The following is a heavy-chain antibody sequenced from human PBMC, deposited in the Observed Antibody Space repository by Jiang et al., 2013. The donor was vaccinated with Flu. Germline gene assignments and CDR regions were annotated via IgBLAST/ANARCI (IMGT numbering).Heavy chain of an antibody. CDR1: GGSISISNYY. D-gene: IGHD3-3*01. CDR3: ARDPPDGVAAFDV. J-gene: IGHJ3*01. V-gene: IGHV4-4*07. CDR2: IMPGTT. Sequence: PGLLKPSETLLLTRTVSGGSISISNYYWNWIRQPVRKGLEWIGRIMPGTTNYNPPTNSRITVSLDTSKNQFSLKLSSVTAADTAVYFCARDPPDGVAAFDVWGQGTMVTVSS.